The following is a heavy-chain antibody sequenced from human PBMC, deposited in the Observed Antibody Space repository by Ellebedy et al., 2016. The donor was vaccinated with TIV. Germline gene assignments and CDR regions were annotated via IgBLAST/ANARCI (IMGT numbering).Heavy chain of an antibody. Sequence: GESLKISCAVSGFTFSNYAMSWVRQAPGKGLEWVSTISNSGGNTYYADSVKGRFTISRDNSQNTLYLQMNSLRAEDTAVYYCARGVGSGWFDPWGQGTLVTVSS. J-gene: IGHJ5*02. V-gene: IGHV3-23*01. CDR1: GFTFSNYA. CDR2: ISNSGGNT. D-gene: IGHD2-15*01. CDR3: ARGVGSGWFDP.